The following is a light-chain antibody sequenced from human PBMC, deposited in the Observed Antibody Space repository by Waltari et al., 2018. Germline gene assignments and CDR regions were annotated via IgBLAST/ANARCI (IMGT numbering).Light chain of an antibody. CDR3: ATWDVRLTGWV. CDR2: SNN. CDR1: RSNIGASA. Sequence: QSVLTQPPSRSGTPGQKVTISCSGTRSNIGASAVNWYQHLPGTAPKLLIYSNNQRHSGVPDRFSGSKSGTSASLAISGLQSEDEALDSCATWDVRLTGWVFGGGTKLTVL. J-gene: IGLJ3*02. V-gene: IGLV1-44*01.